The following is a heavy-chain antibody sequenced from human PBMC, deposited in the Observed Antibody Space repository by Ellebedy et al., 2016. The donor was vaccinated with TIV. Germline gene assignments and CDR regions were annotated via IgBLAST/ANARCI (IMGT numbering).Heavy chain of an antibody. CDR3: ARDRPLHYGSGSYYYYYGMDV. CDR1: GYTFTSYG. V-gene: IGHV1-18*01. Sequence: ASVKVSXXASGYTFTSYGISWVRQAPGQGLEWMGWISAYNGNTNYAQKLQGRVTMTTDTSTSTAYMELRSLRSDDTAVYYCARDRPLHYGSGSYYYYYGMDVWGQGTTVTVSS. D-gene: IGHD3-10*01. CDR2: ISAYNGNT. J-gene: IGHJ6*02.